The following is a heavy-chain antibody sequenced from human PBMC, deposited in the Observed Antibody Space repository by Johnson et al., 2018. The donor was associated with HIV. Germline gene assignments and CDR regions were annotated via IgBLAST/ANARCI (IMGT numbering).Heavy chain of an antibody. CDR3: ATDWATTALMVVVGHLGTAVYYCATDWAM. CDR2: ISYDGSNK. D-gene: IGHD3-22*01. CDR1: GFTFSSYG. V-gene: IGHV3-30*03. Sequence: QVQLVESGGDVARPGGSLRLSCEASGFTFSSYGMHWVRQAPGKGLECVAVISYDGSNKYYADSVKGRFTISRDNSKNTLYLQMNSLRAEDTATYYCATDWATTALMVVVGHLGTAVYYCATDWAMWG. J-gene: IGHJ1*01.